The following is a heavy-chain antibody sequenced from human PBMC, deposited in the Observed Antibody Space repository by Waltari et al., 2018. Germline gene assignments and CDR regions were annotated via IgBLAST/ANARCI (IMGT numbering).Heavy chain of an antibody. J-gene: IGHJ4*02. V-gene: IGHV3-72*01. CDR3: ARDSDGDSNLDY. Sequence: EVQLVESGGNLVQPGGSRRLSCAASGFPFSDYDMAWVPQAPEKGLEWVGRSRNKARNYITEYAASVKGRFSISRDASKNSLYLQLNSLKTEDTAVYYCARDSDGDSNLDYWGQGTLVAVSS. D-gene: IGHD2-21*02. CDR1: GFPFSDYD. CDR2: SRNKARNYIT.